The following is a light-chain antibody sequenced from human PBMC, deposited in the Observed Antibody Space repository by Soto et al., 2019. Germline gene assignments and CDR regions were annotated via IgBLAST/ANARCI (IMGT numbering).Light chain of an antibody. CDR1: QSVSSSY. Sequence: EIGLTQSPGTLSLSPGERATLYCRASQSVSSSYLAWYQQKPGQAPRLLIYGASSRATGIPDRFSGSGSGADFTLTISRLEPEDFAVYYCQEYGSSRTFGQGTKVEI. CDR3: QEYGSSRT. J-gene: IGKJ1*01. CDR2: GAS. V-gene: IGKV3-20*01.